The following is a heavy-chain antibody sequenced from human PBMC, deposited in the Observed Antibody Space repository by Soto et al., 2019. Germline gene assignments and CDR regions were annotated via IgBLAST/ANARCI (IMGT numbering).Heavy chain of an antibody. D-gene: IGHD2-21*01. CDR2: IDGSGGDT. CDR3: AKEIVAAAYVETSPFDF. V-gene: IGHV3-23*01. J-gene: IGHJ4*02. CDR1: GFTFSSYA. Sequence: EVQLLESGGGLVQPGGSLRLSCAASGFTFSSYAMAWVRQAPGTGLEWVSGIDGSGGDTSFADSVKGRFSISSDNSKKMLYLHMNRLRAEDTARYYCAKEIVAAAYVETSPFDFWGQGTLVTVSS.